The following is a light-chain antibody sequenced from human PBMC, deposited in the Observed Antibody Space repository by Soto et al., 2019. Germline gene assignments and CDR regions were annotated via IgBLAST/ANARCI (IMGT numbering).Light chain of an antibody. CDR2: GAS. V-gene: IGKV3-15*01. Sequence: KVWRQSEGTMSVYGREVDTRACRTSKNVSSNLAWYQQKPGQAPRLLIYGASTRATGIPARFSGSGSGTEFSHIIIRFQHADFAVFYCRQSSGWPPWRLGEGTKLDIK. CDR3: RQSSGWPPWR. CDR1: KNVSSN. J-gene: IGKJ1*01.